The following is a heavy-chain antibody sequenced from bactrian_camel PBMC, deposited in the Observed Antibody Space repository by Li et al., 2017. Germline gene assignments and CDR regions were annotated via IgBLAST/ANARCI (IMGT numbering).Heavy chain of an antibody. J-gene: IGHJ4*01. V-gene: IGHV3S66*01. CDR2: AVDSDGRT. CDR3: AADFLQYCRTTRLTY. CDR1: GFTFDDSD. Sequence: DVQLVESGGGLVQAGGSLRLSCTASGFTFDDSDMGWYRQAPGQGREGVAAVDSDGRTDTADSVKDRFTISLDNAKNTLYLQMNSLKPEDTAKYYCAADFLQYCRTTRLTYWGQGTQVTVS. D-gene: IGHD2*01.